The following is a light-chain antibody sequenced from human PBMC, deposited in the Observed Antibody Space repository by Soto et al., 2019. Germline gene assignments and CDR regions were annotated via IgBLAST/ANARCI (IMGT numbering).Light chain of an antibody. CDR2: GAS. CDR1: QSVSSN. Sequence: EIVMTQSPATLSVSPGERATLSCRASQSVSSNLAWYQQKPGQAPRLLIYGASTRATGIPARFSGSGSGTEFTLTISSLQSEDVATYYCQKYNSALRTFGPGTKVDIK. J-gene: IGKJ3*01. CDR3: QKYNSALRT. V-gene: IGKV3-15*01.